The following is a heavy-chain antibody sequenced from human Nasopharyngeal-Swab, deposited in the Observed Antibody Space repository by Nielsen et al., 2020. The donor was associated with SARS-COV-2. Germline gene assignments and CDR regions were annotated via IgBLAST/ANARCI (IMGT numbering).Heavy chain of an antibody. CDR2: IYYSGST. Sequence: SETLSLTCTVSGGSISSYYWSWIRQPPGKGLEWIGYIYYSGSTNYNPSLKSRVTISVDTSKNQFSLKLSSVTAADTAVYYCAGVPVRGVAFDIWGQGTMVTVSS. V-gene: IGHV4-59*01. CDR3: AGVPVRGVAFDI. CDR1: GGSISSYY. D-gene: IGHD3-10*01. J-gene: IGHJ3*02.